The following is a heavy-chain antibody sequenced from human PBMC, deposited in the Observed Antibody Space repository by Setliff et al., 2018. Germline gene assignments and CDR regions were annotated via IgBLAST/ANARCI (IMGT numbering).Heavy chain of an antibody. CDR3: AGWFGELYGFDP. CDR2: IYYSGST. Sequence: SSETLSLTCTVSGGSISSGDYYWSWIRQPPGKGLEWIGYIYYSGSTYYNPSLKSRVTISVDTSKNQFSLKLSSVTAADTAVYYCAGWFGELYGFDPWGQGTLVTVSS. V-gene: IGHV4-30-4*08. D-gene: IGHD3-10*01. J-gene: IGHJ5*02. CDR1: GGSISSGDYY.